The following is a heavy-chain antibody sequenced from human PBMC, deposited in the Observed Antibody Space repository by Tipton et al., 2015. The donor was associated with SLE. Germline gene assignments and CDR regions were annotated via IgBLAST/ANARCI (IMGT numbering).Heavy chain of an antibody. CDR3: ARAEFSSNWYMYWHFDL. Sequence: GLVKPSETLSLKCIVSGGSVNSNTHFWGWVRQPPGKGLEWIGDIYYSGSTSYNPSLRSRATIFVDTSMNQVSLNLNSVTAADTSVYYCARAEFSSNWYMYWHFDLWGRGTLVTVSS. V-gene: IGHV4-39*01. J-gene: IGHJ2*01. CDR1: GGSVNSNTHF. D-gene: IGHD6-13*01. CDR2: IYYSGST.